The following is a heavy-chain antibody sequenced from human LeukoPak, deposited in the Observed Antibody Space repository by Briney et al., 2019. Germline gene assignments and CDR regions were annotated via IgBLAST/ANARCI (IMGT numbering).Heavy chain of an antibody. D-gene: IGHD2-21*02. V-gene: IGHV3-20*04. CDR2: INWNGGST. J-gene: IGHJ4*02. Sequence: GGSLRLSCAASGFTFDDYGMSWVRQAPGKGLEWVSGINWNGGSTGYADSVKGRFTISRDNAKNSLYLQMNSLRAEDTAVYYCARGAYCGGDCYPPYYFDSWGQGTLVTVSS. CDR3: ARGAYCGGDCYPPYYFDS. CDR1: GFTFDDYG.